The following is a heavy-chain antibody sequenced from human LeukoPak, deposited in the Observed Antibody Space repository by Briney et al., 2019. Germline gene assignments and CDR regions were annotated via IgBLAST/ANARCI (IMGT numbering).Heavy chain of an antibody. CDR2: IYYSGST. CDR3: ARDKQNYYDSSGYPY. J-gene: IGHJ4*02. V-gene: IGHV4-61*01. CDR1: GGSVSSGSYY. Sequence: SETLSLTCTVSGGSVSSGSYYWSWIRQPPGKGLEWIGYIYYSGSTNYNPSLKSRVTISVDTSKNQFSLKLSSVTAADTAVYYCARDKQNYYDSSGYPYWGQGTLNTVSS. D-gene: IGHD3-22*01.